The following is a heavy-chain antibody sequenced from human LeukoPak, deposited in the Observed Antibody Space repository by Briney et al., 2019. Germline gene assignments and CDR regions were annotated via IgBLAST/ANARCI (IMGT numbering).Heavy chain of an antibody. V-gene: IGHV4-59*01. CDR3: ASNWYSSSWYDY. J-gene: IGHJ4*02. CDR2: IYYSGST. CDR1: GGSISSYY. Sequence: PSGTLSLTCTVSGGSISSYYWSWIRQPPGKGLEWIGYIYYSGSTNYNPSLKSRVTISVDTSKNQFSLKLSSVTAADTAVYYCASNWYSSSWYDYWGQGTLVTVSS. D-gene: IGHD6-13*01.